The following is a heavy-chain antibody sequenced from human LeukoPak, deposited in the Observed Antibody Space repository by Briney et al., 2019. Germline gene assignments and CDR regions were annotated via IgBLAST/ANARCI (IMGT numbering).Heavy chain of an antibody. D-gene: IGHD4-17*01. CDR3: ARAGRTGGLRDIDY. CDR1: GFTFSTYW. CDR2: IKSDGST. Sequence: GGSLRLSCAASGFTFSTYWMPWVRQAPGKGLVWVSRIKSDGSTNYADSVKGRFTISRDNAKNSLYLQMNSPRAEDTAVYYCARAGRTGGLRDIDYWGQGTLVTVSS. V-gene: IGHV3-74*01. J-gene: IGHJ4*02.